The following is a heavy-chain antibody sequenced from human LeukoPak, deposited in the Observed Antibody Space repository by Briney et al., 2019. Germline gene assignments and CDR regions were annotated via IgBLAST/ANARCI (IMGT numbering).Heavy chain of an antibody. J-gene: IGHJ4*02. CDR3: ARGRITFGGVITGLDY. Sequence: SETLSLTCAVYGGSFSGYYWSWIRQPPGKGLEWIGEINHSGSTNYNSSLKSRFTISVDTSKNQFSLKLSSVTAADTAVYYCARGRITFGGVITGLDYWGQGTLVTVSS. V-gene: IGHV4-34*01. CDR2: INHSGST. CDR1: GGSFSGYY. D-gene: IGHD3-16*02.